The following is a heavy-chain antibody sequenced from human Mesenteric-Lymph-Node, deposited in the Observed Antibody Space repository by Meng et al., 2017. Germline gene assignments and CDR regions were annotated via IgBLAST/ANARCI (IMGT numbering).Heavy chain of an antibody. J-gene: IGHJ4*02. CDR1: GGSISSSSW. D-gene: IGHD6-19*01. CDR3: ASFPPPGKQWLVTDY. V-gene: IGHV4-4*02. CDR2: IYHSGST. Sequence: GRLQESGPGGVKPAGTLALTCAVSGGSISSSSWGSWVRQPPGKGLEWIGEIYHSGSTNYNPSLKSRVTISVDKSKNQFSLKLSSVTAADTAVYYCASFPPPGKQWLVTDYWGQGTLVTVSS.